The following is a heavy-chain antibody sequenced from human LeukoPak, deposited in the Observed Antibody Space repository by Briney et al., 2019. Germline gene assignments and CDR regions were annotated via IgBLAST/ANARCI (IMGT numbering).Heavy chain of an antibody. CDR3: AKGESKDYLNYFDYLNYFDH. CDR2: INISGGST. CDR1: GFTFSNHA. J-gene: IGHJ4*02. Sequence: GGSLRLSCAASGFTFSNHAMSCVRQAPGKGLEWVSIINISGGSTFYADSVKGRFTISRDNSKNTLYLQMNSLRAEDTAVYYCAKGESKDYLNYFDYLNYFDHWGQGALVTVSS. V-gene: IGHV3-23*01. D-gene: IGHD2/OR15-2a*01.